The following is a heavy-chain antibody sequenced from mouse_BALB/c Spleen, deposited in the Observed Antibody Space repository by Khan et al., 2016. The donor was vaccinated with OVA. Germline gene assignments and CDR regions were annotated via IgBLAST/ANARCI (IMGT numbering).Heavy chain of an antibody. CDR3: ARQPYYHYNIMDY. V-gene: IGHV2-6-1*01. CDR2: IWSDGST. J-gene: IGHJ4*01. D-gene: IGHD2-10*01. CDR1: GFSLTNYG. Sequence: QMQLEESGPGLVAPSQSLSITCTISGFSLTNYGVHWVRQPPGKGLEWLVVIWSDGSTTYNSALKSRLTISKDNSKSQVFLKMNSIQTYDTAMYFCARQPYYHYNIMDYWGQGTSVTVSS.